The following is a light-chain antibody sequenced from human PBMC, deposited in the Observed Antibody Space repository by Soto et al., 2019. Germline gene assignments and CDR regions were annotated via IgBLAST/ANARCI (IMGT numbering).Light chain of an antibody. V-gene: IGKV3-20*01. CDR1: QSVSSSY. Sequence: IVLTQAPGTRALSPGERGNRVGRASQSVSSSYLAWYQQKPGQAPRLLIYGASSRATGIPDRFSGSGSGTDFTLTISRLEPEDFAVYYCQQYGSSATFGQGTRREIK. J-gene: IGKJ5*01. CDR3: QQYGSSAT. CDR2: GAS.